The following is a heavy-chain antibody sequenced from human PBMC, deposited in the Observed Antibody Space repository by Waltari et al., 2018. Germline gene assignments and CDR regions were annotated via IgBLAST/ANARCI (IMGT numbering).Heavy chain of an antibody. CDR3: AREKVFGAADY. CDR2: TYFRSRWYT. J-gene: IGHJ4*02. CDR1: GDSVSSSNSS. V-gene: IGHV6-1*01. D-gene: IGHD3-16*01. Sequence: QLQLSGPRLVKPSQTLSLTCAISGDSVSSSNSSWSWLRHSPSRGLEWLGRTYFRSRWYTDYSVSVKSRITINSDISENHFSLQVNSVTPEDTAVYYCAREKVFGAADYWGQGTLVTVSS.